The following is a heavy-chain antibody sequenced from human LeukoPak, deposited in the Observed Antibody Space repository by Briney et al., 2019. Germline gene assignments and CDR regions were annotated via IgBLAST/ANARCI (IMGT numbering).Heavy chain of an antibody. D-gene: IGHD4-23*01. Sequence: GESLNISWRGFGYIFTNYWIGLVRQMPGKSLEWMGIIYPGDSDTSYRPSFQSQVTTSADKSISTAYLQWSSLRASDTAMYYCARLETLVTPFDYWGQGTLVTVSS. J-gene: IGHJ4*02. CDR1: GYIFTNYW. V-gene: IGHV5-51*01. CDR3: ARLETLVTPFDY. CDR2: IYPGDSDT.